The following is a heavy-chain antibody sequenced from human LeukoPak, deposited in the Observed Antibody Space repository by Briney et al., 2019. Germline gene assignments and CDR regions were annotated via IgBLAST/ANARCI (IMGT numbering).Heavy chain of an antibody. CDR1: GFTFSSYW. J-gene: IGHJ3*02. Sequence: GGSLRLSCADSGFTFSSYWMSWVRQAPGKGLNWLGNINPDGSTINYVDSVKGRFTFSRDNAKNSLYLQMNSLRAEDTAVFYCARDSGYNAFDIWGQGTMVTVSS. CDR2: INPDGSTI. D-gene: IGHD5-12*01. V-gene: IGHV3-7*01. CDR3: ARDSGYNAFDI.